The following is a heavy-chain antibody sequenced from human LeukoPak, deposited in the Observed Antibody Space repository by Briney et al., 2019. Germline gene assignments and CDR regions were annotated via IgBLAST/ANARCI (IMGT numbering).Heavy chain of an antibody. J-gene: IGHJ4*02. V-gene: IGHV3-21*01. CDR1: GFTFSSYS. CDR3: ARDPIFLVIQGFPYFDY. Sequence: PGGSLRLSCAASGFTFSSYSMNWVRQAPGKGRGWFSSIISSSSYIYYADSVKGRFTISRDNAKNSLYLQMNSLRAEDTAVYYCARDPIFLVIQGFPYFDYWGQGTLVTVSS. D-gene: IGHD3-16*02. CDR2: IISSSSYI.